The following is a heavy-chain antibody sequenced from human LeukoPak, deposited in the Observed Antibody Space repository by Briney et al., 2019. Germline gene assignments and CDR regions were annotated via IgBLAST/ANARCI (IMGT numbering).Heavy chain of an antibody. Sequence: GGSLRLSCAASGFIFSNYALMWVRQAPGKGLEWVSSITGRGDETFYADSVKGRFSLSRDNSKNMLYLQMYSLGAEDTAIYYWAKGAAAGLVDWFDPWGQGTLVTVSS. V-gene: IGHV3-23*01. J-gene: IGHJ5*02. CDR2: ITGRGDET. CDR3: AKGAAAGLVDWFDP. CDR1: GFIFSNYA. D-gene: IGHD6-13*01.